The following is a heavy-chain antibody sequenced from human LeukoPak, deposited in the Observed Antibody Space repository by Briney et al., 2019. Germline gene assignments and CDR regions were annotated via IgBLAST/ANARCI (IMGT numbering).Heavy chain of an antibody. Sequence: GGSLRLSCAASGFTFSSYAMSWVRQAPGKGLEWVSAISGSGGSTYYADPVKGRFTISRDNSKNTLYLQMNSLRAEDTAVYYCAKFLPTHIVVANYYFDYWGQGILVTVSS. CDR2: ISGSGGST. CDR1: GFTFSSYA. V-gene: IGHV3-23*01. CDR3: AKFLPTHIVVANYYFDY. J-gene: IGHJ4*02. D-gene: IGHD2-21*01.